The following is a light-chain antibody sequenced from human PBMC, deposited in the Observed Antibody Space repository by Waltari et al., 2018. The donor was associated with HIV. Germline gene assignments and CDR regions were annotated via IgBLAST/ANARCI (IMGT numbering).Light chain of an antibody. CDR1: ALPTKY. J-gene: IGLJ3*02. Sequence: SYELTQPPSVSVSPGQTARITCSGAALPTKYASWYQQKSGQAPVLVIYEDSKRPSGIPERFSGSSSGTMATLTISGAQVEDEADYYCYSTDSSDWVFGGGTKLTVL. CDR2: EDS. V-gene: IGLV3-10*01. CDR3: YSTDSSDWV.